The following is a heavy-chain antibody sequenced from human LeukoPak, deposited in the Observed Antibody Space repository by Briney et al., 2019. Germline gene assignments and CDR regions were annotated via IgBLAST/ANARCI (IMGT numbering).Heavy chain of an antibody. CDR3: ARELLLWFGESLKTNWFDP. D-gene: IGHD3-10*01. CDR1: GFTFSDYY. Sequence: GGSLRLSCAASGFTFSDYYMSWIRQAPGKGLEWVSYISSSGSTIYYADSVKGRFTISRDNAKNSLYLQMNSLRAEDTAVYYCARELLLWFGESLKTNWFDPWGQGTLVTVSS. CDR2: ISSSGSTI. J-gene: IGHJ5*02. V-gene: IGHV3-11*04.